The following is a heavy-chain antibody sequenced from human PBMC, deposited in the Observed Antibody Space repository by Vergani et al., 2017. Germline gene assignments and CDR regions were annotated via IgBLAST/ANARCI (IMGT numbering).Heavy chain of an antibody. J-gene: IGHJ6*02. D-gene: IGHD5-12*01. Sequence: QLQLQESVPGLVKPSETLSLTCTVSGGSISSSSYYWGWIRHPPGKGLEWIGSIYYSGSTYYNPSLKSRVTISVDTSKNQFSLKLSSVTAADTAVYYCARLLHGYDYPGGMDVWGQGTTVTVSS. V-gene: IGHV4-39*01. CDR1: GGSISSSSYY. CDR2: IYYSGST. CDR3: ARLLHGYDYPGGMDV.